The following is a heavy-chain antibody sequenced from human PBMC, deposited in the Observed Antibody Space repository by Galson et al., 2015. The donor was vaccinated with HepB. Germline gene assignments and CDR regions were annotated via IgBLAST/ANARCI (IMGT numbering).Heavy chain of an antibody. CDR1: GFTFTSSA. V-gene: IGHV1-58*02. CDR3: AAGRLYCSSTSCYITWFDP. CDR2: IVVGSGNT. D-gene: IGHD2-2*02. Sequence: SVKVSCKASGFTFTSSAMQWVRQARGQRLEWIGWIVVGSGNTNYAQKFQERVTITRDMSTSTAYMELSSLRSEDTAVYYCAAGRLYCSSTSCYITWFDPWGQGTPVPVSS. J-gene: IGHJ5*02.